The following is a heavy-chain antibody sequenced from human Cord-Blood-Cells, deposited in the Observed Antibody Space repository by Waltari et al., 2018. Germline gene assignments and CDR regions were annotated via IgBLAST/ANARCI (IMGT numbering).Heavy chain of an antibody. CDR1: GFTFSSSW. J-gene: IGHJ4*02. CDR2: IKQDGSEK. CDR3: ARGRVYSGSY. Sequence: EVQLVESGGGLVQPGGSLRLSCAASGFTFSSSWMRWVRQAPGKGLEWVANIKQDGSEKYYVDSVKGRFTISRDNAKNSLYLQMNSLRAEDTAVYYCARGRVYSGSYWGQGTLVTVSS. D-gene: IGHD1-26*01. V-gene: IGHV3-7*01.